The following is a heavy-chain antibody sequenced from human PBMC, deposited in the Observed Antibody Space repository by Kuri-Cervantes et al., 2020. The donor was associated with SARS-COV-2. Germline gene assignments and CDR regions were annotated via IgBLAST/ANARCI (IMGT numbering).Heavy chain of an antibody. CDR1: GFTFSSYG. J-gene: IGHJ3*02. V-gene: IGHV3-30*18. CDR3: AKDLVSGITIFGVVIAAAAFDI. Sequence: GGSLRLSCAASGFTFSSYGMHWVRQAPGKGLEWVAVISYDGSNKYYADSVKGRFTISRDNSKNTLYLQMNSLRAEDTAVYYCAKDLVSGITIFGVVIAAAAFDIWGQGTMVTVSS. CDR2: ISYDGSNK. D-gene: IGHD3-3*01.